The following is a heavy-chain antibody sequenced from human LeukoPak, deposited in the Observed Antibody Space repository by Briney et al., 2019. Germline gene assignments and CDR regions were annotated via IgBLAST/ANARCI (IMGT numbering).Heavy chain of an antibody. Sequence: GGSLRLSCATSGFSFYNLAFHWVRQAPGKGLEWVSLISHDGNSRKYADSVKGRFIVSRDNSKNTLYLQMNSLRAEDTAIYYCAKDLWWFGEFPNAFENWGQGTMVTGSS. CDR1: GFSFYNLA. CDR2: ISHDGNSR. CDR3: AKDLWWFGEFPNAFEN. V-gene: IGHV3-30*04. J-gene: IGHJ3*02. D-gene: IGHD3-10*01.